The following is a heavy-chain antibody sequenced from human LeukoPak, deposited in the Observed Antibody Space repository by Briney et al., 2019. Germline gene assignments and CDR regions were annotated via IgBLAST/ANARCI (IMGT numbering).Heavy chain of an antibody. V-gene: IGHV3-9*01. D-gene: IGHD6-19*01. J-gene: IGHJ4*02. Sequence: GRSLRLSCVASGFTFDDYAMHWVRQTPGKGLEWVSGISWSSGSIGYADSVKGRFTISRDNAKNSLYLQMNSLRAEDTAVYYCAKVERYSSGWYKSPTFDYFDYWGQGTLVTVSS. CDR2: ISWSSGSI. CDR3: AKVERYSSGWYKSPTFDYFDY. CDR1: GFTFDDYA.